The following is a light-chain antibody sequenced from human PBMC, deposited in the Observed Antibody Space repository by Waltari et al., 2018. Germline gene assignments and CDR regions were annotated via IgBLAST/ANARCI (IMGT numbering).Light chain of an antibody. CDR3: QQYYTSPYT. Sequence: DIVMTQSPDSLAVSLGERATINCKSSQTVLYSSNNKNYLAWYQEKPGQPPNLVIDWASTRESGVPDRFSASGSGTDFNFTISSLQAEDVAVYYCQQYYTSPYTFAQGTKLEI. CDR1: QTVLYSSNNKNY. CDR2: WAS. V-gene: IGKV4-1*01. J-gene: IGKJ2*01.